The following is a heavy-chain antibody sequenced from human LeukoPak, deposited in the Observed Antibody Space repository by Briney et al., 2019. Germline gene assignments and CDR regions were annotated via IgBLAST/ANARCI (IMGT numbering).Heavy chain of an antibody. CDR3: ARQRYYGSGSYYNRYYYYGMDV. CDR2: IYYSGST. Sequence: PSETLSLTCTVSGGSISSYYWSWIRQPPGKGLEWIGYIYYSGSTNYNPSLKSRVTISVDTSKNQFSLKLSSVTAADTAVYYCARQRYYGSGSYYNRYYYYGMDVWGQGTTVTVSS. CDR1: GGSISSYY. J-gene: IGHJ6*02. V-gene: IGHV4-59*08. D-gene: IGHD3-10*01.